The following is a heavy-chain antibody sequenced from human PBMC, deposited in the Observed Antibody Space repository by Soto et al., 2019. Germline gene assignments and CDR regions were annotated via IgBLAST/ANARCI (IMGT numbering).Heavy chain of an antibody. D-gene: IGHD6-13*01. V-gene: IGHV1-46*01. CDR3: ARVLEQQLVRYYFDY. Sequence: ASVEVSCKASGYTFTSYYMHWVRQAPAQGLEWMGIINPSGGSTSYAQKFQGRVTMTRDTSTSTVYMELSSLRSEDTAVYYCARVLEQQLVRYYFDYWGQGTLVTVSS. J-gene: IGHJ4*02. CDR2: INPSGGST. CDR1: GYTFTSYY.